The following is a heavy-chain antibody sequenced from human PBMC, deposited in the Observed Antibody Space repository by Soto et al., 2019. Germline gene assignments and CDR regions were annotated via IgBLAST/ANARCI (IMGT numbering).Heavy chain of an antibody. V-gene: IGHV4-59*01. Sequence: SETLSLTCTVSGGSISSYYWSWIRQPPGKGLEWIGYIYYSGSTNYNPSLKSRVTISVDTSKNQFSLKLSSVTAADTAVYYCAREINRHYYDSSGYYNWFDPWGQGTLVTVSS. D-gene: IGHD3-22*01. CDR1: GGSISSYY. CDR3: AREINRHYYDSSGYYNWFDP. J-gene: IGHJ5*02. CDR2: IYYSGST.